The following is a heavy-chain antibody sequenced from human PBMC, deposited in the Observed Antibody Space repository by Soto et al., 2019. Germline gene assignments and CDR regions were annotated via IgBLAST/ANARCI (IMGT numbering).Heavy chain of an antibody. Sequence: EVQLVESGGGLVQPGGSLRLSCAASGFTFGSYSMNWVRQAPGKGLEWVSYISSSSSTIYYADSVEGRFTISRDNAKNSLYMQMKSLRAEDRAVDYCAKDGGYGYGPYDYWGQGTMVTVSS. V-gene: IGHV3-48*01. J-gene: IGHJ4*02. CDR3: AKDGGYGYGPYDY. D-gene: IGHD5-18*01. CDR1: GFTFGSYS. CDR2: ISSSSSTI.